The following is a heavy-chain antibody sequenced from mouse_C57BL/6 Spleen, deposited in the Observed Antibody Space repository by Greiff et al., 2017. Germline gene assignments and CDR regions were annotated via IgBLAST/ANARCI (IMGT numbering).Heavy chain of an antibody. V-gene: IGHV1-64*01. CDR1: GYTFTSYW. J-gene: IGHJ4*01. CDR3: ARTTVAMDY. Sequence: QVQLKESGAELVKPGASVKLSCKASGYTFTSYWMHWVKQRPGQGLEWIGMIHPNSGSTNYNEKFKSKATLTVDKSSSTAYMQLSSLTSEDSAVYYCARTTVAMDYWGQGTSVTVSS. CDR2: IHPNSGST. D-gene: IGHD1-1*01.